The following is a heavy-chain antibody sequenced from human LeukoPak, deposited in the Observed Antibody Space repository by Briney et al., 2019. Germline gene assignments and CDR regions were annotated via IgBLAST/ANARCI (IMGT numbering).Heavy chain of an antibody. CDR1: GGTFSNYA. CDR3: ARNSDFWSGYYSA. J-gene: IGHJ5*02. V-gene: IGHV1-69*01. Sequence: ASVTVSCKASGGTFSNYAISWVRQAPGQGLEWMGGIIPIFGTANYAQKFRGRVTITADESTSTAYMELSSLRSEDTAVYYCARNSDFWSGYYSAWGQGALVTVSS. D-gene: IGHD3-3*01. CDR2: IIPIFGTA.